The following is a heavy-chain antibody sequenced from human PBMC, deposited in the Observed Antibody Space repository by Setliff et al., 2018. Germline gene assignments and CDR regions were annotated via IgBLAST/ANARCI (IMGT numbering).Heavy chain of an antibody. J-gene: IGHJ5*02. V-gene: IGHV4-34*01. CDR2: ISHSGNT. Sequence: PSETLSLTCAVYGGSFSGYYWSWIRQPPGKGLEWIGEISHSGNTNYNPSFKSRVTISIDTSKNQFSLKVNSVTAADTAVYFCARVLVLGYNWFDPWGQGTQVTVSS. D-gene: IGHD3-10*01. CDR3: ARVLVLGYNWFDP. CDR1: GGSFSGYY.